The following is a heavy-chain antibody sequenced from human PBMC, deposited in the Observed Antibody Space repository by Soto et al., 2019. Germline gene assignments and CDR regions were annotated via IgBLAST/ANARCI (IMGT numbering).Heavy chain of an antibody. Sequence: EVQLLESGGGLVQPGGSLRLSCSASGFTFSSYAMSWVRQAPGKGLEWVSAISGSGGSTYYSESVKGRFTISRDNSKNTLNLQMNRLRADDTAVYYCAKGMGYFISTRCYVGIDYWVQVPLFIVTS. CDR3: AKGMGYFISTRCYVGIDY. CDR2: ISGSGGST. D-gene: IGHD2-2*01. CDR1: GFTFSSYA. J-gene: IGHJ4*02. V-gene: IGHV3-23*01.